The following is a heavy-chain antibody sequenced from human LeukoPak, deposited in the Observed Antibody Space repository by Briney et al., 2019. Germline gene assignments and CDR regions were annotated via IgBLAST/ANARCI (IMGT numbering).Heavy chain of an antibody. CDR2: IYTSGST. CDR1: GGSISSGSYY. J-gene: IGHJ3*02. D-gene: IGHD3-10*01. Sequence: SETLSLTCTVSGGSISSGSYYWGWIRQPAGKGLEWIGRIYTSGSTNYNPSLKSRVTISVDTSKNQFSLKLSSVTAADTAVYYCARVPFPPDHPTMVRERGAFDIWGQGTMVTVSS. V-gene: IGHV4-61*02. CDR3: ARVPFPPDHPTMVRERGAFDI.